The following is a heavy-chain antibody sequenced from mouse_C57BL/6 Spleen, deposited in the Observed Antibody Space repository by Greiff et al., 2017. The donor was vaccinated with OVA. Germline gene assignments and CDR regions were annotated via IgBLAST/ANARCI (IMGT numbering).Heavy chain of an antibody. CDR2: ISGGGGNT. Sequence: EVLLVESGGGLVKPGGSLKLPCAASGFTFSSYTMSWVRQTPEKRLEWVATISGGGGNTYYPDSVKGRFTISRDNAKNTLYLQMSSLRSEDTALYYGARADWGRWYFDGWGTGTTVTDSS. D-gene: IGHD4-1*01. CDR3: ARADWGRWYFDG. CDR1: GFTFSSYT. V-gene: IGHV5-9*01. J-gene: IGHJ1*03.